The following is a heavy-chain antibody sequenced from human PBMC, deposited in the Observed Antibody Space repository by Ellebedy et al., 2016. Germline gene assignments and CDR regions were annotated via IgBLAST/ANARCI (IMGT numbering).Heavy chain of an antibody. Sequence: ASVKVSCKASGGTFSSYAISWVRQAPGQGLEWMGRIIPILGIANYAQKFQGRVTITADKSTSTAYMELSSLRSEDTAVYYCARADEGSGWYRSQAEHWGQGTLVTVSS. D-gene: IGHD6-19*01. CDR2: IIPILGIA. V-gene: IGHV1-69*04. J-gene: IGHJ1*01. CDR3: ARADEGSGWYRSQAEH. CDR1: GGTFSSYA.